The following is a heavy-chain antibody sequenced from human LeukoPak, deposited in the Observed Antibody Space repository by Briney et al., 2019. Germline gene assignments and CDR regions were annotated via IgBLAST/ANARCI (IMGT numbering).Heavy chain of an antibody. V-gene: IGHV3-23*01. Sequence: GGSLRLSCAASGFTFNTYSMNWIRQAPGKGREWVSAISGSGGSTYYAYSVKGRFTISRDNSKNTLYLQKNSPRAEDTAVYYCAKDCYDFWSGPGTFDYWGQGTLVTVSS. D-gene: IGHD3-3*01. CDR2: ISGSGGST. CDR3: AKDCYDFWSGPGTFDY. CDR1: GFTFNTYS. J-gene: IGHJ4*02.